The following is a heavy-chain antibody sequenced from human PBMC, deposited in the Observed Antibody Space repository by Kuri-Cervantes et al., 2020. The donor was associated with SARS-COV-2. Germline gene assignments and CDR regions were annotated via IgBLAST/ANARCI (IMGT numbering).Heavy chain of an antibody. Sequence: SVKVSCKASGGTFSSYAISWVRQAPGQGLDWMGRIIPIFGIANYAQKFQGRVTITADKSTSTAYMELSSLRSEDTAVYYCARVWYYYDSSGPPWYYYYGMDVWGQGTTVTVSS. CDR3: ARVWYYYDSSGPPWYYYYGMDV. J-gene: IGHJ6*02. V-gene: IGHV1-69*04. CDR2: IIPIFGIA. CDR1: GGTFSSYA. D-gene: IGHD3-22*01.